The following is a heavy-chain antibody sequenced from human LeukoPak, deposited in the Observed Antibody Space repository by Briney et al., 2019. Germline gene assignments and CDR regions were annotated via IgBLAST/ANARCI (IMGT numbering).Heavy chain of an antibody. Sequence: GGSLRLSCAASGFTFSSYAMHWVRQAPGKGLEWVAVISYDGSSKYYADSVKGRFTISRDNSKNTLYLQMNSLRDEDTAVYYCAREQWLDPNWLDPWGQGTLVTVSS. D-gene: IGHD6-19*01. V-gene: IGHV3-30-3*01. CDR2: ISYDGSSK. CDR1: GFTFSSYA. J-gene: IGHJ5*02. CDR3: AREQWLDPNWLDP.